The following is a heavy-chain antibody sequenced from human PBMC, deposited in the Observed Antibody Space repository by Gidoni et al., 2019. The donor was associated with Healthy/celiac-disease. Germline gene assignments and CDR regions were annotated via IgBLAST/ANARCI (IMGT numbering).Heavy chain of an antibody. J-gene: IGHJ6*03. CDR3: ARGVRFLEWSDYYYYMDV. CDR1: GYNFTSYY. D-gene: IGHD3-3*01. Sequence: QVQLVQSGAEVKKPGASVKVSRKASGYNFTSYYMHWVRQAPGQGLEWMGIINPSGGSTSYAQKFQGRVTMTRDTSTSTVYMELSSLRSEDTAVYYCARGVRFLEWSDYYYYMDVWGKGTTVTVSS. V-gene: IGHV1-46*01. CDR2: INPSGGST.